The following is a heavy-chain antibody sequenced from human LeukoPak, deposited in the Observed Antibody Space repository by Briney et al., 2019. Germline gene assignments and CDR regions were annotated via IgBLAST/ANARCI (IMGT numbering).Heavy chain of an antibody. D-gene: IGHD6-19*01. CDR2: ISWNSGSI. CDR3: AKDMGIAVAGASEGFDP. J-gene: IGHJ5*02. Sequence: PGRSPRLSCAASGFTFDDYAMHWVRQAPGKGLEWVSGISWNSGSIGYADSVRGRFTISRDNAKNSLYLQMNSLRAEDTALYYCAKDMGIAVAGASEGFDPWGQGTLVTVSS. CDR1: GFTFDDYA. V-gene: IGHV3-9*01.